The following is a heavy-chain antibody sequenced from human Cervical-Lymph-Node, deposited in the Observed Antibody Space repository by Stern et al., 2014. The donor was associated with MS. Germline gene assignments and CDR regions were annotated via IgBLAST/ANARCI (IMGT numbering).Heavy chain of an antibody. CDR1: GG. CDR3: GRGGGDNWFDP. J-gene: IGHJ5*02. Sequence: QLVQSGAEVKKPGSSVKVSCKASGGISWGRQAPGQGLEWMGGVIPFVGTSNYAQKFQGRVTITADTATNTASLELNSLRDDDTAVYYCGRGGGDNWFDPWGQGTLVTVSS. V-gene: IGHV1-69*06. CDR2: VIPFVGTS. D-gene: IGHD3-16*01.